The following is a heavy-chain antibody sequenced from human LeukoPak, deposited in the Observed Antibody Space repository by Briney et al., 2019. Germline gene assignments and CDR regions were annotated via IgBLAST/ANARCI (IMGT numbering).Heavy chain of an antibody. V-gene: IGHV3-7*01. D-gene: IGHD3-10*01. CDR2: IKQDGSET. CDR1: GFSVSSNY. CDR3: ARGGQAGTGDL. J-gene: IGHJ5*02. Sequence: GGSLRLSCAASGFSVSSNYMTWVRQSPGKGLEWVANIKQDGSETCHVDSVKGRFTISRDNAKDSLYLEMNSLRAEDTAVYYCARGGQAGTGDLWGQGTLVTVSS.